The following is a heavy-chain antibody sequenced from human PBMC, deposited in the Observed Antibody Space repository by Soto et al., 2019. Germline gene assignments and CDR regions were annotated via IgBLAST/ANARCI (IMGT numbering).Heavy chain of an antibody. CDR3: ARDRVYYYNNSGYYNFDY. Sequence: QVQLVESGGGVVQPGRSLRVSCAASGFIFSNYAMHWVRQAPGKGLEWVAVVSYEGNKQFYAESVKGRFTISRDSSKTTLYLQMNNLREEDTAVYYCARDRVYYYNNSGYYNFDYWGQGTLVIVSS. D-gene: IGHD3-22*01. CDR2: VSYEGNKQ. V-gene: IGHV3-30-3*01. J-gene: IGHJ4*02. CDR1: GFIFSNYA.